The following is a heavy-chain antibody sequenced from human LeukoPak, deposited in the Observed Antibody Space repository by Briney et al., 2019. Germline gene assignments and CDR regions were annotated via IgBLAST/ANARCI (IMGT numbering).Heavy chain of an antibody. CDR3: ARSSSSSVGMDV. CDR2: INPSGGST. CDR1: GYTFTSYY. J-gene: IGHJ6*02. Sequence: ASVKVSCKASGYTFTSYYMHWVRQAPGQGLEWMGVINPSGGSTSYAQKFQGRVTMTRDTSTSTVYMELSRLRSDDTAVYYCARSSSSSVGMDVWGQGTTVTVSS. V-gene: IGHV1-46*01. D-gene: IGHD6-6*01.